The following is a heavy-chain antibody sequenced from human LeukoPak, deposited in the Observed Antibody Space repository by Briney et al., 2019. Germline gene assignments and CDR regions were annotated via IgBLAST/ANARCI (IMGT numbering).Heavy chain of an antibody. J-gene: IGHJ4*02. CDR3: AKWGDYDILTGYYVSDF. CDR1: GFIFRNYA. Sequence: GGSLRLSCAASGFIFRNYAMSWVRQAPGKGLEWVSAITGSGDSTYYADSVKGRFTISRDNSKNTLYVEMNTLRAEDTAVYYCAKWGDYDILTGYYVSDFWGQGTLVTVSS. CDR2: ITGSGDST. V-gene: IGHV3-23*01. D-gene: IGHD3-9*01.